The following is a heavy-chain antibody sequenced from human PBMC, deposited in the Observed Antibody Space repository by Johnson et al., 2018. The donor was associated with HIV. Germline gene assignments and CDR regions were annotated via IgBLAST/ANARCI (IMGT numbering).Heavy chain of an antibody. CDR2: INWNGGST. CDR1: GFTFDDYG. Sequence: VQLVEYGGGVVRPGGSLRLSCAASGFTFDDYGMSWVRQAPGKGLEWVSGINWNGGSTSYADSVTGRFTISRDNSKNTLSLQMHILIPEDTAMYYCVKGDGGSYSGAFDIWGQGTMVTVSS. V-gene: IGHV3-20*04. J-gene: IGHJ3*02. CDR3: VKGDGGSYSGAFDI. D-gene: IGHD1-26*01.